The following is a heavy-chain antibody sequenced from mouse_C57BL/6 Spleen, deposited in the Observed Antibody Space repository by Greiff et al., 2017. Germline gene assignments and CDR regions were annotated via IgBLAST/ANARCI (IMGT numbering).Heavy chain of an antibody. Sequence: EVQLVESGGGLVQPKGSLKLSCAASGFTFNTYAMHWVRQAPGKGLEWVARIRSKSSNYATYYADSVKDRFSISRDDSQSMLYLQMNNLKTEDTAMYYCVREGLPLGRGAWFAYWGQGTLVTVSA. V-gene: IGHV10-3*01. CDR1: GFTFNTYA. J-gene: IGHJ3*01. D-gene: IGHD3-1*01. CDR3: VREGLPLGRGAWFAY. CDR2: IRSKSSNYAT.